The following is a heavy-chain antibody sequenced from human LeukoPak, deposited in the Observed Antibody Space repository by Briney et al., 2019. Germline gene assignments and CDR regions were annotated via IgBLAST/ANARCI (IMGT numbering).Heavy chain of an antibody. CDR1: GYSISSGYY. CDR3: AREGDTAMVPDY. V-gene: IGHV4-38-2*02. CDR2: IYHSGST. J-gene: IGHJ4*02. D-gene: IGHD5-18*01. Sequence: SETLSLTCTVSGYSISSGYYWGWIRQPPGKGLEWIGSIYHSGSTYYNPSLKSRVSISVDTSKNQFSLKLSSVTAADTAVYYCAREGDTAMVPDYWGQGTLVTVSS.